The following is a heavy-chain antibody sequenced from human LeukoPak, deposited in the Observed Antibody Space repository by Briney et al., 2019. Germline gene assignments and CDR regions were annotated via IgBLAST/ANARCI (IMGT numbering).Heavy chain of an antibody. Sequence: GTSLRLSCAASGFTFSSYGIHWVRQAPGKGLEWVAVISDDSNHKYYADSVKGRFTISRDNSKNTLYLQMNSLRAEDTAVYYCAKDRRWFGEKTLKSYYYYYYGMDVWGQGTTVTVSS. V-gene: IGHV3-30*18. CDR1: GFTFSSYG. CDR3: AKDRRWFGEKTLKSYYYYYYGMDV. D-gene: IGHD3-10*01. CDR2: ISDDSNHK. J-gene: IGHJ6*02.